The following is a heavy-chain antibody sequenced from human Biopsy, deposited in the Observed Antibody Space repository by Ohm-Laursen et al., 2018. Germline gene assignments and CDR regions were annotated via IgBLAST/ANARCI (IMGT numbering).Heavy chain of an antibody. V-gene: IGHV4-39*01. CDR1: GGSIRSPDHR. Sequence: GTLSLTCTVSGGSIRSPDHRWNWVRRAPGKGLEWICNIYYSWTTFYNPSLSRRVTMDLDTSSNQFSLKLKSVTSADTAVYFCARAYFYGLGTSNYFFDSWGQGALVTVSS. J-gene: IGHJ4*02. D-gene: IGHD3-10*01. CDR3: ARAYFYGLGTSNYFFDS. CDR2: IYYSWTT.